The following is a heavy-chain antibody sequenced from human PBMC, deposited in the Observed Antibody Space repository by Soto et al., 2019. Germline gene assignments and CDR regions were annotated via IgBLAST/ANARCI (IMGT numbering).Heavy chain of an antibody. V-gene: IGHV4-59*08. CDR3: ARRVGRGYSYGYSFDY. J-gene: IGHJ4*02. CDR2: IYYSGST. D-gene: IGHD5-18*01. CDR1: GGSISSYY. Sequence: LSLTCTFSGGSISSYYWSWIRQPPGKGLEWIGYIYYSGSTNYNPSLKSRVTISVDTSKNQFSLKLSSVTAADTAVYYCARRVGRGYSYGYSFDYWGQGTLVTVSS.